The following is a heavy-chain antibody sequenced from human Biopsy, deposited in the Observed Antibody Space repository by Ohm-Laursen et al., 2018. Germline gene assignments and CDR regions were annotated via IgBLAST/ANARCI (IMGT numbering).Heavy chain of an antibody. CDR1: GYTFTSYD. CDR2: LNPVSGNS. V-gene: IGHV1-8*01. J-gene: IGHJ5*02. D-gene: IGHD1-7*01. Sequence: ASVKVSCKVSGYTFTSYDITWVRQASGQGPEWIGWLNPVSGNSNFGQKFRGRVTVTSDTSISTAYMELSGLTSDDTATYYCGRAVRNQLLTDPWGQGTLVTVTS. CDR3: GRAVRNQLLTDP.